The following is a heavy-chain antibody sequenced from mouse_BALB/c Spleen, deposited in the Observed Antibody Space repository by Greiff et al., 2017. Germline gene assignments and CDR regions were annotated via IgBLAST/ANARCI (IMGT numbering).Heavy chain of an antibody. J-gene: IGHJ2*01. V-gene: IGHV5-17*02. D-gene: IGHD1-1*01. Sequence: EVQRVESGGGLVQPGGSRKLSCAASGFTFSSFGMHWVRQAPEKGLEWVAYISSGSSTIYYADTVKGRFTISRDNPKNTLFLQMTSLRSEDTAMYYCARSATVVARGDYFDYWGQGTTLTVSS. CDR3: ARSATVVARGDYFDY. CDR2: ISSGSSTI. CDR1: GFTFSSFG.